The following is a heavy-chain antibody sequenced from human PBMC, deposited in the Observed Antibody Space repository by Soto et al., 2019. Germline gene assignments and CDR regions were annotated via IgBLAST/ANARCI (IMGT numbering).Heavy chain of an antibody. J-gene: IGHJ6*02. D-gene: IGHD1-1*01. Sequence: QVQLQESGPGLVKPSQTLSLTCTVSGGSISSGGYYWSWIRQHPGQGLEWIGSIYYSGSTYYNPSLKSRVTISVDTSKNQCSLKLSSVTAADTAVYYCAREDGRVRNYYYYGMDVWGQGTTVTVSS. CDR2: IYYSGST. CDR1: GGSISSGGYY. V-gene: IGHV4-31*03. CDR3: AREDGRVRNYYYYGMDV.